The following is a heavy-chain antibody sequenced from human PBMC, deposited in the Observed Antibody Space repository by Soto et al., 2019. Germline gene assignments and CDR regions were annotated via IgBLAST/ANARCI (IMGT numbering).Heavy chain of an antibody. J-gene: IGHJ6*02. V-gene: IGHV1-69*01. Sequence: QVQLVQSGVEVKKPGSSVKVSCKASGGTFNSYGIRWVRQAPGQGLEWMGGIIPISAPANHAQKFQGRVTFTADESTNTVYRELSSLRCEDTAVYYWARDGGASYGMDVWGQGTTVIVSS. D-gene: IGHD3-16*01. CDR2: IIPISAPA. CDR3: ARDGGASYGMDV. CDR1: GGTFNSYG.